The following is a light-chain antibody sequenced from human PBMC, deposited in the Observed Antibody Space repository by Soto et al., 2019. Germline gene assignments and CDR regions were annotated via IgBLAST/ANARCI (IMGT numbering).Light chain of an antibody. V-gene: IGKV3-11*01. J-gene: IGKJ1*01. CDR3: QQSPGT. CDR1: QSVSSY. CDR2: DAS. Sequence: EIVLTQSPATLSLSPGERATLSCRASQSVSSYLAWYQQKPGQAPRLLIYDASNRATGIPDRFIGSGSGTDFSLTISRLEPEDFAVYYCQQSPGTFGQGTKVDI.